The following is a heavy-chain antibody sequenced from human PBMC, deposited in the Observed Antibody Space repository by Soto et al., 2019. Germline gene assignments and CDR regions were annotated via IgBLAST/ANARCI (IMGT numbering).Heavy chain of an antibody. CDR1: GFTFTGYY. CDR3: ARGVGIYYFDY. Sequence: ASVKVSCKASGFTFTGYYMHWVRQAPGQGLEWMGWINPNSGGTNYAQKFQDWVTMTRDTSISTAYMELSRLRSDDTAVYYCARGVGIYYFDYWGQGTLVTVSS. V-gene: IGHV1-2*04. J-gene: IGHJ4*02. CDR2: INPNSGGT.